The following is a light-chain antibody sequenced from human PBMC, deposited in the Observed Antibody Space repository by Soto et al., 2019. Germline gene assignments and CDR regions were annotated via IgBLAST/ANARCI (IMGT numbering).Light chain of an antibody. CDR2: GAS. CDR1: QSVSSN. Sequence: EIVMTQSPATLSVSPGEIATLSCSASQSVSSNLAWYQQKPGQSPRLLIYGASTRATGIPARFSSSGSETEFTLSIIILQSEAFSVYYCQQYNNWLITFGQGTRLE. J-gene: IGKJ5*01. V-gene: IGKV3-15*01. CDR3: QQYNNWLIT.